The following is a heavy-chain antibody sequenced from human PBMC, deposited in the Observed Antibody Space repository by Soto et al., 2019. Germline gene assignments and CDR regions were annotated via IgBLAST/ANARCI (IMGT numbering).Heavy chain of an antibody. V-gene: IGHV1-69*04. Sequence: GASVKVSCKASGGTFSSYTISWVRQAPGQGLEWMGRIIPILGIANYAQKFQGRVTITADKSTSTAYMELNSLRAEDTAVYYCAKDHGGYCTNGVCYSPWFDPWGQGTLVTVSS. J-gene: IGHJ5*02. CDR3: AKDHGGYCTNGVCYSPWFDP. CDR1: GGTFSSYT. D-gene: IGHD2-8*01. CDR2: IIPILGIA.